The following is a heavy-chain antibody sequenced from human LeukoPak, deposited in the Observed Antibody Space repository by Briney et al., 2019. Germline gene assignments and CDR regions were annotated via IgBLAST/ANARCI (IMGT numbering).Heavy chain of an antibody. V-gene: IGHV4-59*01. J-gene: IGHJ5*02. Sequence: SETLSLTCTVSGDSISSSYWSWIRQPPGKGLEWIGYIYYTGSSYYNPSLKSRATTSIDMSKNQFSLKLSSVTAADTAVYYCARHYGPWGQGTLVTVSS. CDR1: GDSISSSY. CDR3: ARHYGP. CDR2: IYYTGSS. D-gene: IGHD3-16*01.